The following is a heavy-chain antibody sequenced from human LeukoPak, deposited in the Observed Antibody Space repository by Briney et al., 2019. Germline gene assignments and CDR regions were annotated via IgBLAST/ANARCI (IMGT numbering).Heavy chain of an antibody. CDR3: ARDFPYYYGSGSYYFDY. CDR1: GGSISSYY. CDR2: IYTSGST. V-gene: IGHV4-4*07. Sequence: PSETLSLTCTVSGGSISSYYWSWIRQPAGKGLEWIGRIYTSGSTNYNPSLKSRVTISVDTSKNQFSLKLSSVTAADTAVYYCARDFPYYYGSGSYYFDYWGQGTLVTVSS. J-gene: IGHJ4*02. D-gene: IGHD3-10*01.